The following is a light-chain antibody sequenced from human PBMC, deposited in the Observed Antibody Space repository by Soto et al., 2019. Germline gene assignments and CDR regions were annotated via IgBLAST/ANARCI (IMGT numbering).Light chain of an antibody. CDR1: QSVLVTPDNKNN. CDR2: WAF. J-gene: IGKJ4*01. Sequence: EIVMTQSPDSLAVSLGERATINCKSSQSVLVTPDNKNNLAWYQQKPGQPPRLLIYWAFFRESGVPDRFSGSGSGPDFTLTISNLRAEDVAVYYCQQYFIAPLTFGGGTKVEIK. CDR3: QQYFIAPLT. V-gene: IGKV4-1*01.